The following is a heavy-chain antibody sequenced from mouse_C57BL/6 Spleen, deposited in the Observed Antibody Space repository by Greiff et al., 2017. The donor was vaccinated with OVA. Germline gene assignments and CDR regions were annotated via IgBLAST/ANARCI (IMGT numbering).Heavy chain of an antibody. Sequence: EVQLQQSGPELVKPGASVKIPCKASGYTFTDYNMDWVKQSHGKSLEWIGDINPNNGGTIYHQKFKGKATLTVDKSSSTAYMELRSLTSEDTAVYYCARGRGYYYGSSYGGGAMDYWGQGTSVTVSS. CDR2: INPNNGGT. D-gene: IGHD1-1*01. CDR3: ARGRGYYYGSSYGGGAMDY. CDR1: GYTFTDYN. J-gene: IGHJ4*01. V-gene: IGHV1-18*01.